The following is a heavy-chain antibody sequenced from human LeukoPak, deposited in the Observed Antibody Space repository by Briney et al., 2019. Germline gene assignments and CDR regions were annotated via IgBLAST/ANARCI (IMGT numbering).Heavy chain of an antibody. V-gene: IGHV3-49*03. J-gene: IGHJ5*02. D-gene: IGHD2-2*01. CDR3: TRAYTQLGFDP. CDR1: GFTFGDYA. CDR2: IRSKAYGGTT. Sequence: GRSLRLSCTASGFTFGDYAMSWFRQAPGKGLEWVGFIRSKAYGGTTDYAASVKGRFTISRDDSKSIAYLQMNSLKTEDTAVYYCTRAYTQLGFDPWGQGTLVTVSS.